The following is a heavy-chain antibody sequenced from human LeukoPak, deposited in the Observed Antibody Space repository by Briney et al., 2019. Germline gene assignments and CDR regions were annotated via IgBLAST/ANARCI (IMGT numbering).Heavy chain of an antibody. CDR1: GFTFSNAW. CDR3: TTIVGATDIDY. J-gene: IGHJ4*02. D-gene: IGHD1-26*01. CDR2: IKSNTDGGTT. Sequence: PGGSLRLSCAASGFTFSNAWMSWVRQAPGKGLEWVGRIKSNTDGGTTDYAAPVKGRFTISRDDSKNTLYLQMNSLKTEDTAVYYCTTIVGATDIDYWGQGTLVTVSS. V-gene: IGHV3-15*01.